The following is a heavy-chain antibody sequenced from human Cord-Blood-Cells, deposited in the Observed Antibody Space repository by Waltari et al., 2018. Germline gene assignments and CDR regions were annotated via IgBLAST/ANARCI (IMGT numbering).Heavy chain of an antibody. CDR3: ARDRWGWRRGVRYFDL. Sequence: QVQLVQSGAEVTKTGASVKVSCKASGYTFTGYYMHWVRQAPGQGLEWMGWINPNSGGTNYAQKFQGRVTMTRETSISTAYMELSRLRSDDTAVYYCARDRWGWRRGVRYFDLWGRGTLVTVSS. CDR2: INPNSGGT. J-gene: IGHJ2*01. D-gene: IGHD7-27*01. CDR1: GYTFTGYY. V-gene: IGHV1-2*02.